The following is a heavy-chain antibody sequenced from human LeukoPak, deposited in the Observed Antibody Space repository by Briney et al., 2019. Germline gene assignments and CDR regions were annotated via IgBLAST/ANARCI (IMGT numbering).Heavy chain of an antibody. J-gene: IGHJ3*02. V-gene: IGHV1-46*01. CDR2: INPSGGST. CDR3: ARGYCSSTSCYGIRHAFDI. CDR1: GYTFTSYY. D-gene: IGHD2-2*01. Sequence: ASVKVSCKASGYTFTSYYMHWVRQAPGQGLEWMGIINPSGGSTSYAQKFQGRVTMTRDTSTSTVYMELSSLRSEDTAVYYCARGYCSSTSCYGIRHAFDIWGQGTMVTVSS.